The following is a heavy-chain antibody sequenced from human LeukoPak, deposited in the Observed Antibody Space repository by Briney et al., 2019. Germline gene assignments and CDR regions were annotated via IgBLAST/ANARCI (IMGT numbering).Heavy chain of an antibody. Sequence: GRSLRLSCAASGFTFSSYGMHWVRQAPGKGLEWVAVISYDGSNKYYADSVKGRFTISRDNSKNTLYLQMNSLRAEDTAVYYCAKDRVVPQLVPSFGGMDVWGQGTTVTVSS. J-gene: IGHJ6*02. CDR2: ISYDGSNK. V-gene: IGHV3-30*18. D-gene: IGHD6-6*01. CDR3: AKDRVVPQLVPSFGGMDV. CDR1: GFTFSSYG.